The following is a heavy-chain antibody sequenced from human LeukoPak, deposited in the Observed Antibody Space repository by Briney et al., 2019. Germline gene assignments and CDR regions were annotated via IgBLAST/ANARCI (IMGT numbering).Heavy chain of an antibody. J-gene: IGHJ4*02. Sequence: ESGPTLVKPTQTLTLTCTFSGFSLSTSGVGVGWIRQPPGKALEWLTLIYWDDDKRYNPSLKSRLTVTKDVSKSQVVLTLTNMDPVDTATYYCAHRLTGYNSNWYHGYFDYWGPGTLVTVSS. CDR2: IYWDDDK. V-gene: IGHV2-5*02. CDR1: GFSLSTSGVG. D-gene: IGHD6-13*01. CDR3: AHRLTGYNSNWYHGYFDY.